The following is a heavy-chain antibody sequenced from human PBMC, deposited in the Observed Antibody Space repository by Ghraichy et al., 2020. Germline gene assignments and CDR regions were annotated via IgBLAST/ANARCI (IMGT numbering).Heavy chain of an antibody. V-gene: IGHV3-23*01. D-gene: IGHD1-1*01. J-gene: IGHJ3*02. Sequence: GGSLRLSCAASGFTFSSYAMSWVRQAPGKGLEWVSAISGSGGSTYYADSVKGRFTISRDNSKNTLYLQMNSLRAEDTAVYYCAKDRAMGGHNWNPPDAFDIWGQGTMVTVSS. CDR3: AKDRAMGGHNWNPPDAFDI. CDR2: ISGSGGST. CDR1: GFTFSSYA.